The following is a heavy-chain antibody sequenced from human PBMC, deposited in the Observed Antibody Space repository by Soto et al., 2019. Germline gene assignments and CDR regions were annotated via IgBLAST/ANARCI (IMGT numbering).Heavy chain of an antibody. CDR3: ASAPSNRDDCWSGYVPALNY. CDR2: IVVGSGNT. CDR1: GFTFTSSA. V-gene: IGHV1-58*02. D-gene: IGHD3-3*01. J-gene: IGHJ4*02. Sequence: SVKLSCKASGFTFTSSAIQWVRQASGQRHEYIGLIVVGSGNTNYAQKFQERVTITRDMSTSTVYMELSSLRSEDTAVYYCASAPSNRDDCWSGYVPALNYWGQGTLVTVSS.